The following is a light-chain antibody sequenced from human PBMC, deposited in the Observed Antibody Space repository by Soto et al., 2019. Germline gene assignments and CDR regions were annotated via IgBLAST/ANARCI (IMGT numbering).Light chain of an antibody. V-gene: IGKV1-12*01. J-gene: IGKJ1*01. CDR1: QDISSW. CDR2: AAS. CDR3: QQANTFPPWT. Sequence: DIQMTQSPSSVSASVGDRVTITCRASQDISSWVAWYQQKPGQAPNLLIFAASNLQSGVPSRFSGGGYGTEFSLTISSLQPEDVATYYCQQANTFPPWTFGQGTKVEI.